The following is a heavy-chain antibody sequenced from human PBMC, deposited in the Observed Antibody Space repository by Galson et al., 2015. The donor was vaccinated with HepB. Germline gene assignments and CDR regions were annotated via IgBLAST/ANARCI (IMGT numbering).Heavy chain of an antibody. CDR1: GGTFSSYA. CDR2: INPIFGTA. J-gene: IGHJ5*02. CDR3: AREEADIVVVPAAIAGWFDP. V-gene: IGHV1-69*01. Sequence: SCKASGGTFSSYAISWVRQAPGQGLEWMGGINPIFGTANYAQKFQGRVTITADESTSTAYMELSSLRSEDTAVYYCAREEADIVVVPAAIAGWFDPWGQGTLVTVSS. D-gene: IGHD2-2*02.